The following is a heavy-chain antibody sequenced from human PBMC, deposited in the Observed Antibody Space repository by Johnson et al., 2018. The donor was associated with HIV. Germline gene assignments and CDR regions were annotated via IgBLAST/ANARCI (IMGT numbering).Heavy chain of an antibody. CDR2: ISGSGGST. D-gene: IGHD7-27*01. CDR3: AKGLGNVDAFDI. V-gene: IGHV3-43*02. CDR1: GFTFSTYA. Sequence: VQLVESGGGLVQPGRSLRLSCAASGFTFSTYAMSWVRQAPGKGLEWVSTISGSGGSTYYADSVKGRFTISRDNSKNSLYLQMNSLRTEDTALYYCAKGLGNVDAFDIWGQGTMVTVSS. J-gene: IGHJ3*02.